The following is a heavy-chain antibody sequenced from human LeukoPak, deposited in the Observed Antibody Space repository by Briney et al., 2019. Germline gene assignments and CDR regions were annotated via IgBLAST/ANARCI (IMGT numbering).Heavy chain of an antibody. V-gene: IGHV3-23*01. CDR3: ANRGSGNSRHDFDY. J-gene: IGHJ4*02. CDR1: GFTFSSYA. Sequence: GGSLRLSCAASGFTFSSYAMSWVRQAPGKGLDWVSLIIPGGNTYYADSAKGRFTISRDNSKNTLYLQMDSLRAEDTAVYYCANRGSGNSRHDFDYWGQGTLVTVSS. CDR2: IIPGGNT. D-gene: IGHD3-10*01.